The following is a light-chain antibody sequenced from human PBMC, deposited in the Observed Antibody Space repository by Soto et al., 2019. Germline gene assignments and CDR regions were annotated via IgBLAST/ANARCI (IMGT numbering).Light chain of an antibody. Sequence: DIQMTQSPSSLSASVGDRVTITCRASQGISTYLVWYQQKPGTVPKLLIFAASTMQSGFPSRFSGSGSGTDFTLTISSLQREDVATYYCQKYTGAPWTFGKGTKVEIK. CDR1: QGISTY. V-gene: IGKV1-27*01. CDR3: QKYTGAPWT. J-gene: IGKJ1*01. CDR2: AAS.